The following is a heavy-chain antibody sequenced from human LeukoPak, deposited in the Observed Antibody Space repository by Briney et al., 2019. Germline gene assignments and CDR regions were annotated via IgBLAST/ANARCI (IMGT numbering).Heavy chain of an antibody. J-gene: IGHJ4*02. CDR3: ARVASSAAFRY. V-gene: IGHV1-46*01. D-gene: IGHD6-13*01. CDR1: GYTFTSYY. Sequence: ASVKVSCKVSGYTFTSYYMHWVRQAPGQGLEWMGIINPSGGSTSYAQKFQGRVTMTRDMSTSTVYMELSSLRSEDTAVYYCARVASSAAFRYWGQGTLVTVSS. CDR2: INPSGGST.